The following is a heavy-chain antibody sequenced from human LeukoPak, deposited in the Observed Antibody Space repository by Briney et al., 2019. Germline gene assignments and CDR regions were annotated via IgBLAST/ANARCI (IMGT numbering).Heavy chain of an antibody. CDR2: ISSSSSYI. CDR3: ARAPSVLRFLEWLTYFDY. D-gene: IGHD3-3*01. V-gene: IGHV3-21*01. Sequence: VGSLRLSCAASGFTVSSNYMSWVRQAPGKGLEWVSSISSSSSYIYYADSVKGRFTISRDNAKNSLYLQMNSLRAEDTAVYYCARAPSVLRFLEWLTYFDYWGQGTLVTVSS. J-gene: IGHJ4*02. CDR1: GFTVSSNY.